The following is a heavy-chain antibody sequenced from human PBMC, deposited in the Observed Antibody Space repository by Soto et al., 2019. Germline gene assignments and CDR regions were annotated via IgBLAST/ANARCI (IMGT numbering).Heavy chain of an antibody. CDR1: GYNFATYW. Sequence: PGESLKISCKGSGYNFATYWIGWVRQMPGKGLEWMGIIYPGDSETRYSPSFQGQVTISADKSISTAYLQWSSLEASDTAMYYCARTYYSSLGSYYVPDYWGPGALVTVSS. CDR2: IYPGDSET. CDR3: ARTYYSSLGSYYVPDY. D-gene: IGHD3-10*01. V-gene: IGHV5-51*01. J-gene: IGHJ4*02.